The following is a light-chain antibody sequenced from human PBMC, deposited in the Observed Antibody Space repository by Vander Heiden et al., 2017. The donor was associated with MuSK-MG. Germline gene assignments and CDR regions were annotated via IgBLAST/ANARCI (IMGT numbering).Light chain of an antibody. V-gene: IGLV1-44*01. CDR2: SSS. CDR1: RSNIGSNI. Sequence: QSVLTQPPSASGTPGPRVTISCSGTRSNIGSNIVNWYQQFPGTAPKLLIYSSSQRPSGVPDRFSASRSGASASLAISGLQSDDEANYYCAAWDDSLNGWVFGGGTKLTVL. CDR3: AAWDDSLNGWV. J-gene: IGLJ3*02.